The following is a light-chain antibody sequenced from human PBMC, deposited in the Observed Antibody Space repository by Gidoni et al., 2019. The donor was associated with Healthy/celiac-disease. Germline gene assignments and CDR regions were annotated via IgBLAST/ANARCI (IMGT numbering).Light chain of an antibody. V-gene: IGKV3-20*01. CDR3: QQYGSSPPSST. Sequence: EIVLTQSPGTLSLSPGERATLSCRASQSVSSSYLAWYQQKPGQAPRLLIYGASSRATGIPDRFSGSGSGTDFTLTISRLEPEDFAVYYCQQYGSSPPSSTFXQXTRLEIK. CDR1: QSVSSSY. CDR2: GAS. J-gene: IGKJ5*01.